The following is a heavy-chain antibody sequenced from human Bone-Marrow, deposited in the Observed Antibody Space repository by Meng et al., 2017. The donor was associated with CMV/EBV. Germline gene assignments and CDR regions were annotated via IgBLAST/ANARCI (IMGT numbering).Heavy chain of an antibody. V-gene: IGHV1-69*05. Sequence: SVKVSCKASGGTFSSYAISWVRQAPGQGLEWMGGIIPIFGTANYAQKFQGRVTITTDESTSTAYMELSSLRSEDTAVYYCARAPKGTTTPFDYWGQGTLVTVSS. CDR1: GGTFSSYA. CDR3: ARAPKGTTTPFDY. J-gene: IGHJ4*02. D-gene: IGHD1-7*01. CDR2: IIPIFGTA.